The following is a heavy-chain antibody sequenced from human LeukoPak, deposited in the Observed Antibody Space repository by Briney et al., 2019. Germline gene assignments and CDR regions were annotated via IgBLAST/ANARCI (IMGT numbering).Heavy chain of an antibody. D-gene: IGHD5-18*01. CDR1: GYTFTGYY. J-gene: IGHJ4*02. CDR3: ARFGYSYGYGYFDY. Sequence: GASVKVSCKASGYTFTGYYMHWVRQAPGQGLEWMGGIIPIFGTANYAQKFQGRVTITTDESTSTAYMELSSLRSEDTAVYYCARFGYSYGYGYFDYWGQGTLVTVSS. V-gene: IGHV1-69*05. CDR2: IIPIFGTA.